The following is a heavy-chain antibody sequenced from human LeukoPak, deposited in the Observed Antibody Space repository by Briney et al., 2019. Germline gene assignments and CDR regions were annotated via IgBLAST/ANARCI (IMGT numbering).Heavy chain of an antibody. V-gene: IGHV3-21*01. CDR1: GFTFSDYA. CDR2: IRSSTTYV. D-gene: IGHD2-2*01. Sequence: GGSLRLSCAASGFTFSDYAMSWVRQAPGKGLEWVSSIRSSTTYVYYADSVKGRFTISRDNAKNSLYLQMNSLRAEDTAVYYCAKLTNSWFDPWGQGTLVAVSS. J-gene: IGHJ5*02. CDR3: AKLTNSWFDP.